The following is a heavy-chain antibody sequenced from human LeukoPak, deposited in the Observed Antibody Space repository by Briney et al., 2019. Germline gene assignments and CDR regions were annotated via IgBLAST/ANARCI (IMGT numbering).Heavy chain of an antibody. CDR1: GYTLTELS. D-gene: IGHD5-12*01. CDR3: ATDRGYSGYDAFDI. CDR2: FDPEDGET. V-gene: IGHV1-24*01. J-gene: IGHJ3*02. Sequence: ASVKVSCKVSGYTLTELSMHWVRQAPGKGLEWMGGFDPEDGETIYAQKFQGRVTMTEDTSTDTAYMELSSLRSEDTAMYYCATDRGYSGYDAFDIWGQGTMVTVSS.